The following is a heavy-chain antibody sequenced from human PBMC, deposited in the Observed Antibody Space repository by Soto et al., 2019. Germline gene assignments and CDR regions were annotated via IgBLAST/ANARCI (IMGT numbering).Heavy chain of an antibody. V-gene: IGHV1-24*01. CDR2: FDPEDGET. CDR3: ATLRAGTTNFDY. CDR1: GYTLTELS. Sequence: ASVKVSCKVSGYTLTELSMHWVRQAPGKGLEWMGGFDPEDGETIYAQKFQGRVTMTEDTSTDTAYMELSSLRSEDTAVYYCATLRAGTTNFDYWGQGTLVTVSS. D-gene: IGHD1-7*01. J-gene: IGHJ4*02.